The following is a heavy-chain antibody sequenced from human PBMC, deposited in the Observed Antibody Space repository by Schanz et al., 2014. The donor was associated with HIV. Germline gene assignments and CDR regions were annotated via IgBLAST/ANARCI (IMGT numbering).Heavy chain of an antibody. CDR1: GYTFVSYD. V-gene: IGHV1-8*01. D-gene: IGHD2-21*01. CDR3: TRGARDCRNGVCGGTYFDY. CDR2: VNPDSGNT. Sequence: QVQLVQSGPEVKKPGASVRVSCKASGYTFVSYDINWIRQAPGQGPEWMGWVNPDSGNTGYAQKFQGRVTLTRNTSLTTAYMELSSLTSDDTAVYYCTRGARDCRNGVCGGTYFDYWGQGTLVTVSS. J-gene: IGHJ4*02.